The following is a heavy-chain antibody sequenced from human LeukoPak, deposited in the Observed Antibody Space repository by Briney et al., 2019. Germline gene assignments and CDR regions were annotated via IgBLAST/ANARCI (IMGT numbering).Heavy chain of an antibody. V-gene: IGHV1-69*13. CDR3: ARVPHYYDSSGYYYSFDY. Sequence: SVKVSCKASGGTFSSYAISWVRQAPGQGLEWMGGIIPIFGTANYAQKFQGRVTITADESTSTAYMELSSLRSEDTAVYYCARVPHYYDSSGYYYSFDYWGQGTLVTVSS. D-gene: IGHD3-22*01. CDR2: IIPIFGTA. J-gene: IGHJ4*02. CDR1: GGTFSSYA.